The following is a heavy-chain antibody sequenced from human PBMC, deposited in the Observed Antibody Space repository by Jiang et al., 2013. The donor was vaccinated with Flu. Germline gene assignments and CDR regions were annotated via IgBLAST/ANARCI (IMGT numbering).Heavy chain of an antibody. Sequence: VQLLESGGGLVQPGGSLKLSCAASGFTFSDSAIHWVRQASGKGLEWVGRIKSKPENYDTAYAASVEGRFTISRDDSGDTAYLQMSSLKTEDTAIYYCTRMPQVPCSGGDCYIDYWGQGTLVTVSS. J-gene: IGHJ4*02. CDR2: IKSKPENYDT. D-gene: IGHD2-21*02. CDR1: GFTFSDSA. V-gene: IGHV3-73*01. CDR3: TRMPQVPCSGGDCYIDY.